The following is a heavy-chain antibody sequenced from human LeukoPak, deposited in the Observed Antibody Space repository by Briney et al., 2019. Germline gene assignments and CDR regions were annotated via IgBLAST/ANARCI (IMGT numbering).Heavy chain of an antibody. J-gene: IGHJ4*02. D-gene: IGHD6-13*01. CDR1: GFTFSSYS. V-gene: IGHV3-21*01. Sequence: GGSLRLSCAASGFTFSSYSMNWVRQAPGKGLEWVSSISSSSSYIYYADSVKGRFTISRDNAKNSLYLQMNSLRAEDTAGYYCAXXXQXLVPGPFDXXGQGXLVTVXX. CDR2: ISSSSSYI. CDR3: AXXXQXLVPGPFDX.